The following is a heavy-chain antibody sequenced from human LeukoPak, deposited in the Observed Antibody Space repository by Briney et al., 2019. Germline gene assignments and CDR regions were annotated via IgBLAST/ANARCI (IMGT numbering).Heavy chain of an antibody. V-gene: IGHV3-30*02. CDR1: GFTFSSYG. D-gene: IGHD3-22*01. CDR3: AKDLRTGGYYDSSGSLS. Sequence: PGGSLRLSCAASGFTFSSYGMHWVRQAPGKGLEWVAFIRYDGSNKYYADSVKGRFTISRDNSKNTLYLQMNSLRAEDTAVYYCAKDLRTGGYYDSSGSLSWGQGTLVTVSS. CDR2: IRYDGSNK. J-gene: IGHJ5*02.